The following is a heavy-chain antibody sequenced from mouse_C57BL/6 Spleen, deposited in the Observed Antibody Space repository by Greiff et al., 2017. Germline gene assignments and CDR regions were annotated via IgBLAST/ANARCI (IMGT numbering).Heavy chain of an antibody. V-gene: IGHV1-62-2*01. D-gene: IGHD1-1*01. CDR1: GYTFTEYT. CDR3: ARHEATVVAFDY. Sequence: VQLQQSGAELVKPGASVKLSCKASGYTFTEYTIHWVKQRSGQGLEWIGWFYPGSGSIKYNEKFKGKATLTADKSSSTVYREISRLTSEDSAVYGCARHEATVVAFDYWGKGTTVTVSS. J-gene: IGHJ2*01. CDR2: FYPGSGSI.